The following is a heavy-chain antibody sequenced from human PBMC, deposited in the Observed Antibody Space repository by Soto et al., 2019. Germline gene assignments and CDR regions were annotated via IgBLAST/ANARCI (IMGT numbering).Heavy chain of an antibody. V-gene: IGHV3-23*01. J-gene: IGHJ6*02. CDR2: ISGAGGTT. D-gene: IGHD3-22*01. Sequence: PGGSLRLSCAASGFTFSSYAMSWVRQAPGKGLEWVSSISGAGGTTYFADSVKGRFTISRDNSKNTLYLQMNSLRAEDTAEYYCAKSQPENHYYQSSGYRGHYYYGMDVWGQGTTVTVSS. CDR3: AKSQPENHYYQSSGYRGHYYYGMDV. CDR1: GFTFSSYA.